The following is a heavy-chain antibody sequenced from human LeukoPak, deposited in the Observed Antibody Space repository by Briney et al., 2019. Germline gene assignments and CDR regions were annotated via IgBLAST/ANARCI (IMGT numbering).Heavy chain of an antibody. J-gene: IGHJ4*02. CDR1: GFTFSSYW. CDR3: ARGGGINIFGVVIAFDY. CDR2: IKQDGSEK. V-gene: IGHV3-7*01. Sequence: GGSLRLSCAASGFTFSSYWMSWVRQAPGKGLEWVANIKQDGSEKYYVDSVKGRFTISRDNAKNSLYLQMNSLRAEDTAVYYCARGGGINIFGVVIAFDYWGQGTLVTVSS. D-gene: IGHD3-3*01.